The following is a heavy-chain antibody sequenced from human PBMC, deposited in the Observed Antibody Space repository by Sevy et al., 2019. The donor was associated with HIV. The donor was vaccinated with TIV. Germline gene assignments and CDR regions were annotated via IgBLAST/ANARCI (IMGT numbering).Heavy chain of an antibody. J-gene: IGHJ4*02. CDR2: ISTSSNYI. CDR1: GFTFSDYY. V-gene: IGHV3-11*06. D-gene: IGHD5-18*01. Sequence: GVSLRLSCTASGFTFSDYYMSWIRQAPGKGLEWVSDISTSSNYINYADSVKGRFTLSRNKAKNSLNLQMNRLRAEETAVYFCASVGYNYGQHYFDYWGQGTLVTVSS. CDR3: ASVGYNYGQHYFDY.